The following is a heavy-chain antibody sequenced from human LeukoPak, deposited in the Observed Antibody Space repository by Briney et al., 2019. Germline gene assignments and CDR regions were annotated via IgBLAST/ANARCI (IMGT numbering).Heavy chain of an antibody. J-gene: IGHJ4*02. Sequence: SETLSLTCTVSGGSISSSSYYWGWIRQPPGKGLEWIGSIYYSGSTYYNPSLKSRVTISVDTSKNQFSLKLSSVTAADTAVYYCARVPGCSSTSCFRRRVVYFDYWGQGTLVTVSS. CDR2: IYYSGST. V-gene: IGHV4-39*07. D-gene: IGHD2-2*01. CDR3: ARVPGCSSTSCFRRRVVYFDY. CDR1: GGSISSSSYY.